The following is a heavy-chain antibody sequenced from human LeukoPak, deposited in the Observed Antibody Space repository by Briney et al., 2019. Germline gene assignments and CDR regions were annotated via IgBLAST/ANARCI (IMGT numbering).Heavy chain of an antibody. V-gene: IGHV3-53*01. CDR2: IYSGGST. Sequence: GGSLRLSCAASGFTVSSNYMSWVRQAPGKGLEWVSVIYSGGSTYYAESVKGRFTISTDNSKNTLYLQMNSLRAADTAVYYCAGPTVTSFDNWFDPWGQGTLVTVSS. CDR3: AGPTVTSFDNWFDP. CDR1: GFTVSSNY. J-gene: IGHJ5*02. D-gene: IGHD4-17*01.